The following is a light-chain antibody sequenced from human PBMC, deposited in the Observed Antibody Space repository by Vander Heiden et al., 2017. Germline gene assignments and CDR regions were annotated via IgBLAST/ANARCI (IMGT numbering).Light chain of an antibody. J-gene: IGKJ1*01. Sequence: DVQVMQSPSTLSAAVGDRVTITCRASQSISSWLAWYQQQPGKAPKLLIYDASSFKSGVPSRFSGSGSGTEFTLTISSLQPDDFATYYCQQYNSYPWTFGQGTKVEIK. V-gene: IGKV1-5*01. CDR1: QSISSW. CDR2: DAS. CDR3: QQYNSYPWT.